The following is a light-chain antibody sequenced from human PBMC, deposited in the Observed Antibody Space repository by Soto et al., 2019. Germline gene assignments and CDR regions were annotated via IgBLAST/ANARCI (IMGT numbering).Light chain of an antibody. V-gene: IGKV3-11*01. Sequence: EIVLTQSPATLSLSPGERATLSCRASQSVSSYLLWYQQKPGQTPRLLIYDASNGATGIPARFSGSGSGTDFTLTISSLEAEDFAVYYCQQRMNWPRTFGQGTRLEIK. CDR3: QQRMNWPRT. J-gene: IGKJ5*01. CDR1: QSVSSY. CDR2: DAS.